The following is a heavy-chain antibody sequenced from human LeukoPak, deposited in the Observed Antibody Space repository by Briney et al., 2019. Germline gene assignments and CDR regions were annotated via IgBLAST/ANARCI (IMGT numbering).Heavy chain of an antibody. CDR1: GYTFTSYG. CDR2: ISAYNGNT. J-gene: IGHJ4*02. D-gene: IGHD2-15*01. V-gene: IGHV1-18*01. CDR3: AGNRCSGGSCYSSDFDY. Sequence: GASVKVSCKASGYTFTSYGISWVRQAPGQGLEWMGWISAYNGNTNYAQKLQGRVTMTTDTSTSTAYMELRSLRSDDTAVYYCAGNRCSGGSCYSSDFDYWGQGTLVTVSS.